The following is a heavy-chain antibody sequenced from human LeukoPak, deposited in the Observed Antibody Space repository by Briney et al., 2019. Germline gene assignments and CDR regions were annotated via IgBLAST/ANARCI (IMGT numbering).Heavy chain of an antibody. J-gene: IGHJ4*02. Sequence: ASVKVSCKASGYTFTGYYMHWVRQAPGQRLEWMGRINPNSGGTNYAQKFQGRVTMTRDTSISTAYMELSRLRSDDTAVYYCARLPTYYYDSSGIENDYWGQGTLVTVSS. CDR1: GYTFTGYY. CDR3: ARLPTYYYDSSGIENDY. V-gene: IGHV1-2*06. CDR2: INPNSGGT. D-gene: IGHD3-22*01.